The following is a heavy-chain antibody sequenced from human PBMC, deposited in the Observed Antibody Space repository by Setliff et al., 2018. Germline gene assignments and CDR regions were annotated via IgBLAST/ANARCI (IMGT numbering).Heavy chain of an antibody. V-gene: IGHV4-38-2*02. CDR1: GYSISSGYY. CDR2: IYHSGST. D-gene: IGHD1-26*01. J-gene: IGHJ3*02. CDR3: ARDRRIVGARHAFDI. Sequence: SETLSLTCTASGYSISSGYYWGWIRQPPGKGLEWIGSIYHSGSTYYNPSLKSRVTMSVDTSKNQFSLKLSSVTAADTAVYYCARDRRIVGARHAFDIWGQGTMVTVSS.